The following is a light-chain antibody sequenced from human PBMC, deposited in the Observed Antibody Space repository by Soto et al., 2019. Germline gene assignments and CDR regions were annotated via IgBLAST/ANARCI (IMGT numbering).Light chain of an antibody. V-gene: IGKV1-5*01. CDR2: GAS. CDR1: QNIANW. J-gene: IGKJ5*01. Sequence: DIQMTQSPSSLSASVGDRVTITCRASQNIANWLAWYQQTPGKAPKILIYGASTLQTGVTSRFSGSGSGTEFTLTIRSLPPGDFATYYFQQYNTYSATFGQGTRLEIK. CDR3: QQYNTYSAT.